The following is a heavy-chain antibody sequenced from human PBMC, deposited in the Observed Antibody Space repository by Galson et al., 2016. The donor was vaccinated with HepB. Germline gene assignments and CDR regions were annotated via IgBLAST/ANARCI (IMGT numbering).Heavy chain of an antibody. Sequence: SLRLSCAASGLTFSSYEMSWVRQGPGKGLEWVSYIGRSGSPIYYADSVQGRFTISRDNAKNSLYLQMNSLRAAATAVYYCARDVVGAAFDSWGQGTLVTVSS. CDR1: GLTFSSYE. V-gene: IGHV3-48*03. J-gene: IGHJ4*02. D-gene: IGHD1-26*01. CDR2: IGRSGSPI. CDR3: ARDVVGAAFDS.